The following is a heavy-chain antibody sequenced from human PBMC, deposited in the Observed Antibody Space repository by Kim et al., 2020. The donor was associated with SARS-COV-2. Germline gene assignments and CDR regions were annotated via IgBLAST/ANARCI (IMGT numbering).Heavy chain of an antibody. J-gene: IGHJ3*02. CDR3: ARGARSTSPSDAFDI. Sequence: QELQGRVTMTTDTSTSTAYMELRSLRSDDTAVYYCARGARSTSPSDAFDIWGQGTMVTVSS. D-gene: IGHD2-2*01. V-gene: IGHV1-18*01.